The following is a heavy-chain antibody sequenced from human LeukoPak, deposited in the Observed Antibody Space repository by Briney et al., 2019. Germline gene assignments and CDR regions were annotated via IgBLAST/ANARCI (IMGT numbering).Heavy chain of an antibody. V-gene: IGHV3-30*04. CDR1: GFTFSSFA. D-gene: IGHD4-23*01. CDR3: ARGRPHGNDY. J-gene: IGHJ4*02. Sequence: PGGSLRLSCAASGFTFSSFAMHWVRQAPGKGLQWVAVVTYDGSNKYYTDSVKGRFTISRDNSKNTLYLQMNSLRAEDTAVYYSARGRPHGNDYWGQGTLVTVSS. CDR2: VTYDGSNK.